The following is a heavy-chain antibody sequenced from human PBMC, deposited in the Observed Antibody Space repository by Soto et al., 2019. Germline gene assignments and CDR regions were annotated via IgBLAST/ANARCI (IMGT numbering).Heavy chain of an antibody. J-gene: IGHJ5*02. CDR2: IYWDNDQ. V-gene: IGHV2-5*02. D-gene: IGHD3-22*01. Sequence: QITLKESGPTLVKPTQTLTLTCTVSGFSLSTSGVAVGWIRQPPGKALEWLALIYWDNDQRYSPSLKSRLTITKDTSKTQVVLTMTNMDPVDTATYYCAHRGYDSSGYLNWFDPWGQGTLVTVSS. CDR1: GFSLSTSGVA. CDR3: AHRGYDSSGYLNWFDP.